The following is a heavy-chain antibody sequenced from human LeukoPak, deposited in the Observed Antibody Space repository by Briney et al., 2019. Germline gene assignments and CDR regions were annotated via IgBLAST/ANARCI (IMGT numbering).Heavy chain of an antibody. CDR2: IYTSGST. J-gene: IGHJ6*03. CDR1: GGSISSSNW. CDR3: ARAKHLVVPAAVGYYYYYYYMDV. D-gene: IGHD2-2*01. V-gene: IGHV4-61*02. Sequence: SETLSLTCAVSGGSISSSNWWSWIRQPAGKGLEWIGRIYTSGSTNYNPSLKSRVTISVDTSKNQFSLKLSSVTAADTAVYYCARAKHLVVPAAVGYYYYYYYMDVWGKGTTVTISS.